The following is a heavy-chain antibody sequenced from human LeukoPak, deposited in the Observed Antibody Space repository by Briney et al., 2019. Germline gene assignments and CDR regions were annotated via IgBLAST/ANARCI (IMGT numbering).Heavy chain of an antibody. CDR2: IKQDGSEK. CDR3: ARDRGGGSYWDYFDY. Sequence: GGSLRLSCAASGFTFSSYWMSWVRQAPGKGLEWVANIKQDGSEKYYVDSVKGRFTISRDNAKNSLYLQMNSLRAEDTAVYYCARDRGGGSYWDYFDYWGQGTLVTVSS. J-gene: IGHJ4*02. D-gene: IGHD1-26*01. V-gene: IGHV3-7*01. CDR1: GFTFSSYW.